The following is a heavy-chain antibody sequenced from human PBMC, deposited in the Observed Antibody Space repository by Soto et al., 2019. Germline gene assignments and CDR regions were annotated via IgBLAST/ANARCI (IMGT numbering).Heavy chain of an antibody. CDR2: IVGSGGST. D-gene: IGHD3-3*01. V-gene: IGHV3-23*01. CDR1: KFPFSAYA. CDR3: AKGSITIFGVVTN. J-gene: IGHJ4*02. Sequence: GGSLRLSCAASKFPFSAYAMSWVRQAPGKGLEWVSAIVGSGGSTYYADSVKGRFTISRDNSKNTLYLQMNSLRAEDTAVYYWAKGSITIFGVVTNWGPGTLVTVSS.